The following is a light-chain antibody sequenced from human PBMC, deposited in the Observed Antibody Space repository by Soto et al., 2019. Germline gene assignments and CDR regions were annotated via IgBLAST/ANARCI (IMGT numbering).Light chain of an antibody. V-gene: IGKV1-5*01. CDR3: QQYNSYWT. CDR2: DAS. Sequence: DIQMTQSPSTVSASVGDRVTITCRASQGISSWLAWYQQKPGKAPKLLIYDASSLESGVPSRFSGSGSGTELTLTSSSLQPDDFATYYCQQYNSYWTFGQGTKVDIK. CDR1: QGISSW. J-gene: IGKJ1*01.